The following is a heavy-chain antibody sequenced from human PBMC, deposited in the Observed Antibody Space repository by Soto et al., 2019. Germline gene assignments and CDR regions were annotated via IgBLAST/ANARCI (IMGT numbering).Heavy chain of an antibody. CDR1: GYTFTGYY. J-gene: IGHJ4*02. Sequence: ASVKVSCKASGYTFTGYYMHWVRQAPGQGLEWMGWINPNSGGTNYAQKFQGWVTMTRDTSISTAYMELSRLRSDDTAVYYCARASRDGYNYVIDYCGQGTLVTLSS. D-gene: IGHD5-12*01. CDR2: INPNSGGT. V-gene: IGHV1-2*04. CDR3: ARASRDGYNYVIDY.